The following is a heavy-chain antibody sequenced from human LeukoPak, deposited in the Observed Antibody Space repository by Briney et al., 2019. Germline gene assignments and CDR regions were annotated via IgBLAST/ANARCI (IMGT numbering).Heavy chain of an antibody. CDR2: IYYSGST. J-gene: IGHJ6*02. V-gene: IGHV4-59*01. CDR3: ARDRTVTTSNYYYYYYGMDV. D-gene: IGHD4-17*01. Sequence: PSETLSLTCTVSGGSISSYYWSWIRQPPGKGLEWIGYIYYSGSTNYNPSLKSRVTISVDTSKDQFSLKLSSVTAADTAVYYCARDRTVTTSNYYYYYYGMDVWGQGTTVTVSS. CDR1: GGSISSYY.